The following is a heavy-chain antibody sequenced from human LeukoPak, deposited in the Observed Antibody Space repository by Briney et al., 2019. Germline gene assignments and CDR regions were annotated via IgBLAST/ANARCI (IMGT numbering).Heavy chain of an antibody. D-gene: IGHD6-13*01. CDR2: IYTSGST. CDR1: GGSISSYY. V-gene: IGHV4-4*09. CDR3: ARQGYSSSLDY. J-gene: IGHJ4*02. Sequence: PSETLSLTCTVSGGSISSYYWSWIRQPPGKGLEWIGYIYTSGSTNYNPSLKSRVTISVDTSKNQFSLKLSSVTAADTVVYYCARQGYSSSLDYWGQGTLVTVSS.